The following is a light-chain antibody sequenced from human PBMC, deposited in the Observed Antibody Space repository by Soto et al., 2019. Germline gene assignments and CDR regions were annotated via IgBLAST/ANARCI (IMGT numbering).Light chain of an antibody. J-gene: IGLJ3*02. CDR1: SSDVGGYNF. CDR3: SSYTSNTTRV. V-gene: IGLV2-14*01. CDR2: EIS. Sequence: QSALTQPASVSGSPGQAITISCTGTSSDVGGYNFVSWYQQYPGKAPKLMIFEISDRPSGVSNRFSGSKSGNTASLTISGVQDEDEADYYCSSYTSNTTRVFGGGTKLTVL.